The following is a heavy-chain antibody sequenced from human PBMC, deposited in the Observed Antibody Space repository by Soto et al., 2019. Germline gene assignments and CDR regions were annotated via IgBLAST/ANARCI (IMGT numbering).Heavy chain of an antibody. CDR3: ARGSKYGDYSRWFDP. V-gene: IGHV1-8*01. Sequence: QVQLVQSGAEVKKPGASVKVSCKASGYTFTSYDINWVRQATGQGFEYLGWMNPNSGNTGYVKKFQGRVTMTRDTSMSTAYMELSSRRSEDTAVYYCARGSKYGDYSRWFDPWGPGTLVTVSS. J-gene: IGHJ5*02. CDR1: GYTFTSYD. D-gene: IGHD4-17*01. CDR2: MNPNSGNT.